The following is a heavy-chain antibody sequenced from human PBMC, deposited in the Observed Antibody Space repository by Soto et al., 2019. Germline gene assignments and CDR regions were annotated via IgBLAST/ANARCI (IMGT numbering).Heavy chain of an antibody. V-gene: IGHV1-69*13. CDR3: ARNRGYSYGSLKYYYYGMDV. CDR1: GGTFSSYA. J-gene: IGHJ6*02. D-gene: IGHD5-18*01. CDR2: IIPIFGTA. Sequence: SVKVSCKASGGTFSSYAISWVRQAPGQGLEWMGGIIPIFGTANYAQKFQGRVTITADESTSTAYMELSSLRSEDTAVYYCARNRGYSYGSLKYYYYGMDVWGQGTTVTVSS.